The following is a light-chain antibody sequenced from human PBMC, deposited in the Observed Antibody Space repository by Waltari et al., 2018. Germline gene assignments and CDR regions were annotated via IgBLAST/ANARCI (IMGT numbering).Light chain of an antibody. V-gene: IGLV2-14*01. CDR1: SNDAGGYNS. CDR3: SSQSSNDVVL. CDR2: DVS. Sequence: QSALTQPASVSGSPGQSVTIFCAGTSNDAGGYNSVSWYQEYPGQAPRVIIYDVSDRPSGVSDRFSDSKSGNTASLTISGLQAEDEADYYCSSQSSNDVVLFGGGTKLTVL. J-gene: IGLJ2*01.